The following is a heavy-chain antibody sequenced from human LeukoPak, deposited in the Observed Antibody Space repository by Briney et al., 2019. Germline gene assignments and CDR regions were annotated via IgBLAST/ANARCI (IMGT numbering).Heavy chain of an antibody. J-gene: IGHJ4*02. CDR1: GFTFSSYS. D-gene: IGHD5-18*01. V-gene: IGHV3-21*01. CDR2: ISSSSSYI. Sequence: GGSLRLSCAASGFTFSSYSMNWVRQAPGKGLEWVSPISSSSSYIYYADSVKGRFTISRDNAKNSLYLQMNSLRAEDTAVYYCAYTLDTAMVTSFDYWGQGTLVTVSS. CDR3: AYTLDTAMVTSFDY.